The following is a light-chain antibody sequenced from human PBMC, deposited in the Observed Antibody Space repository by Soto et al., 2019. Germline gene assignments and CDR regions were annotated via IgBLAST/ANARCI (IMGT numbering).Light chain of an antibody. CDR3: QQYNHWPRMLS. V-gene: IGKV3-15*01. CDR1: QSLTSN. J-gene: IGKJ4*01. CDR2: DTS. Sequence: EIILTQSPATLYVSPGERATLSCRASQSLTSNLAWYQQRPGQAPRLLIYDTSTRATDIPARFSGSGSGTVFTLTIARMKSEDFAFYYCQQYNHWPRMLSFGGGT.